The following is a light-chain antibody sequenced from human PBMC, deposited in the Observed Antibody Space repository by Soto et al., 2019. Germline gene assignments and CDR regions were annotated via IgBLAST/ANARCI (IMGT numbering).Light chain of an antibody. Sequence: IQVTHSPSSVSASAGARGTIHCRASQNINTYLNWYQQKPGKAPNLLIYGASSLQSGVPSRFSGRGSGTDFTLTISSLHPEDFATYYCQPSYSTPQTFGHGTKVDIK. CDR2: GAS. CDR1: QNINTY. J-gene: IGKJ1*01. V-gene: IGKV1-39*01. CDR3: QPSYSTPQT.